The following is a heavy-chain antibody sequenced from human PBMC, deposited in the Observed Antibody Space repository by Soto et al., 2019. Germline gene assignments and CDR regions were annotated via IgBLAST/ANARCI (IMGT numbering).Heavy chain of an antibody. Sequence: QVQLQESGPGLVKPSQTLSLTCSVSGASISSGGHYWNWIRQHPGKGLEWIGYIYYSGTTYYNPSLKSRVTIPVDTSKNQFSLKLSSVTAADTAVYYCAASCVGCGGFNYYGMDVWGQGTTVTVSS. J-gene: IGHJ6*02. CDR1: GASISSGGHY. D-gene: IGHD2-21*01. V-gene: IGHV4-31*03. CDR2: IYYSGTT. CDR3: AASCVGCGGFNYYGMDV.